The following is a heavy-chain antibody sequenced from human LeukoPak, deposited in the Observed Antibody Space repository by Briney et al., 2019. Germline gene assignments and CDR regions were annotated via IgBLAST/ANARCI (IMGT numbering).Heavy chain of an antibody. CDR3: ARAIRNQLLSDY. Sequence: ASVKVSCKVSGDTLTELSMNWVRQAPGKGLEWMGGFHPEDGEPIYAQKFQGRVTMTEDTSTETAYMELSSLISEDTAVYYCARAIRNQLLSDYWGQGSLVTVSS. J-gene: IGHJ4*02. CDR2: FHPEDGEP. V-gene: IGHV1-24*01. D-gene: IGHD2-2*01. CDR1: GDTLTELS.